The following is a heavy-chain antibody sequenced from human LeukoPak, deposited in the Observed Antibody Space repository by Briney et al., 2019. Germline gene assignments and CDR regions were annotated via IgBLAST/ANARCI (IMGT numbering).Heavy chain of an antibody. J-gene: IGHJ3*02. CDR3: ASPSATTYYYESSGYFDDAFDI. CDR1: GFTFSSYW. D-gene: IGHD3-22*01. CDR2: IKQDGSEK. Sequence: GRSLRLSCAASGFTFSSYWMSWVRQAPGKGLEWVANIKQDGSEKNYVDSVKGRLTISRDNAKNSLYLQMNSLSAEDTAVYYCASPSATTYYYESSGYFDDAFDIWGQGTMVTVSS. V-gene: IGHV3-7*01.